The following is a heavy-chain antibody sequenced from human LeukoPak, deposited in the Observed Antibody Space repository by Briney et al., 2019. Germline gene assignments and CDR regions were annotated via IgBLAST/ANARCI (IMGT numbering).Heavy chain of an antibody. CDR1: GGSISSGSYY. CDR2: IYTSGST. V-gene: IGHV4-61*02. CDR3: ARERAYYDILPRWFDP. Sequence: PSETLSLTCTVSGGSISSGSYYWGWIRQPAEKGLEWIGRIYTSGSTNYNPSLKSRVTISLDTSKNQFSLKLSSVTAADTAVYYCARERAYYDILPRWFDPWGQGTLVTVSS. J-gene: IGHJ5*02. D-gene: IGHD3-9*01.